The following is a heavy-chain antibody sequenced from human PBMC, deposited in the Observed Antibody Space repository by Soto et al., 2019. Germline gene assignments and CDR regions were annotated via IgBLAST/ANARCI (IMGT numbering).Heavy chain of an antibody. CDR3: ATYDYIWGSYRYTRFDY. CDR1: GYTFTSYD. CDR2: MNPNSGNT. Sequence: ASVKVSCKASGYTFTSYDINWVRQATGQGLEWMGWMNPNSGNTGYAQKFQGRVTMTRNTSISTAYMELSSLRSEDTAVYYCATYDYIWGSYRYTRFDYXGQGTLVTVSS. D-gene: IGHD3-16*02. J-gene: IGHJ4*02. V-gene: IGHV1-8*01.